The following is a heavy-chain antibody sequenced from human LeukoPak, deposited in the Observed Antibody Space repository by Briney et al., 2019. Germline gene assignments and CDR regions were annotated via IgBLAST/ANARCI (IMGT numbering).Heavy chain of an antibody. D-gene: IGHD4-17*01. CDR3: ARDLKVTTRYHYYGMDV. CDR1: GYIFTGYS. V-gene: IGHV1-2*02. J-gene: IGHJ6*02. Sequence: GASVRVSCKATGYIFTGYSMYWVRQATGQWLEWMGRSNPNSGGTNYAQKFQGRVTMTRDTSISTAYMELSRLRSDDTAVYYCARDLKVTTRYHYYGMDVWGQGTTVTVSS. CDR2: SNPNSGGT.